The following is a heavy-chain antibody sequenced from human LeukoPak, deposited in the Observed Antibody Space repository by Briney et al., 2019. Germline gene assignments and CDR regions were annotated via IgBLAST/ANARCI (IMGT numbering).Heavy chain of an antibody. V-gene: IGHV3-23*01. CDR3: AFDWGFDD. D-gene: IGHD3-16*01. Sequence: PGGSLRLTCAVSGFSSSNYAMSWDRQAPGKGLEWVSSITSSGDDTFYAVSVKGRFTISRDNSWDTVFLQMNSLRADDTAVYYCAFDWGFDDWGEGTLVTVSS. CDR1: GFSSSNYA. CDR2: ITSSGDDT. J-gene: IGHJ4*01.